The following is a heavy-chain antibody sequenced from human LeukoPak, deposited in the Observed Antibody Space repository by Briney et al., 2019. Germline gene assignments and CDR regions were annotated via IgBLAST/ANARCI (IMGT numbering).Heavy chain of an antibody. D-gene: IGHD3-10*01. V-gene: IGHV3-23*01. CDR3: AKRDEVSGDYYHSFDY. CDR2: ISASGGST. J-gene: IGHJ4*02. Sequence: GGSLTLSCGVSGHTFSSYDMSWVRHAPGEGLEWFSTISASGGSTNYTDSVKGRFTISRDNYKNTLYLQLNSLRAEDTAIYYYAKRDEVSGDYYHSFDYWGQGTLVTVSS. CDR1: GHTFSSYD.